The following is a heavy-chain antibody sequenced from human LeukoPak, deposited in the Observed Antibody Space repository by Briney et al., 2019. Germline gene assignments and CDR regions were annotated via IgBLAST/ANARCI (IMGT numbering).Heavy chain of an antibody. J-gene: IGHJ3*02. CDR2: IIPIFGTA. Sequence: SVKVSCKASGGTFSSYAISWVRQAPGQGLEWMGGIIPIFGTANYAQKFQGRVTITADESTSTAYMELSSLRSEDTAVYYCAGGSNSSGWNDAFDIWGQGTMVTVSS. V-gene: IGHV1-69*13. CDR1: GGTFSSYA. CDR3: AGGSNSSGWNDAFDI. D-gene: IGHD6-19*01.